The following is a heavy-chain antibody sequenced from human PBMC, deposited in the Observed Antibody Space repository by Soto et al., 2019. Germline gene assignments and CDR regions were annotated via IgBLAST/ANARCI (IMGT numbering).Heavy chain of an antibody. D-gene: IGHD6-25*01. Sequence: GGSLRLSCAASGFTFSSYGMHWVRQAPGKGLEWVAVISYDGSNKYYADSVKGRFTISRDNSKNTLYLQMNSLRAEDTAVYYWGKDFESSGGPLSTPGGKGPRATVP. J-gene: IGHJ5*02. CDR3: GKDFESSGGPLSTP. CDR1: GFTFSSYG. V-gene: IGHV3-30*18. CDR2: ISYDGSNK.